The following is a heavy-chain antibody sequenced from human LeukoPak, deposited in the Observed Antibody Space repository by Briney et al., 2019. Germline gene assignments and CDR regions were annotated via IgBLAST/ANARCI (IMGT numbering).Heavy chain of an antibody. CDR2: IYYSGST. Sequence: SGTLSLTCTVSGGSISSGGYYWSWIRQHPGKGLEWIGYIYYSGSTYYNPSLKSRVTISVDTSKNQFSLKLSSVTAADTAVYYCARGGSTDPYYYGMDVWGQGTTVTVSS. J-gene: IGHJ6*02. CDR1: GGSISSGGYY. CDR3: ARGGSTDPYYYGMDV. V-gene: IGHV4-31*03. D-gene: IGHD2-2*01.